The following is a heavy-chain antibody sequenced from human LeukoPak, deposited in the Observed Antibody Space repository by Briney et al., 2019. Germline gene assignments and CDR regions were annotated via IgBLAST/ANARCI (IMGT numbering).Heavy chain of an antibody. CDR2: IRSEADGGTT. CDR1: GFSFNDAW. CDR3: STSRSLRVLYGGDV. Sequence: GGSLRLSCAASGFSFNDAWTTWVRQAPGKGLEWVGRIRSEADGGTTDNGAPVKGRFTISRDDSKNTLYLQMNSLKTEDTGVYFCSTSRSLRVLYGGDVWGQGNT. J-gene: IGHJ6*02. V-gene: IGHV3-15*01.